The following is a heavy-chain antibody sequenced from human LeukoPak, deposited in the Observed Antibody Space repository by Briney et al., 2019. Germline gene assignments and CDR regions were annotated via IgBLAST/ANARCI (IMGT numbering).Heavy chain of an antibody. J-gene: IGHJ4*02. CDR1: GGSISSSNW. CDR2: IYHSGST. CDR3: ARVPVVRGVMGGHFDY. D-gene: IGHD3-10*01. Sequence: SGTLSLTRAVSGGSISSSNWWSWVRQPPGKGLEWIGEIYHSGSTNYNPSLKSRVTISVDKSKNQFSLKLSSVTAADTAVYYCARVPVVRGVMGGHFDYWGQGTLVTVSS. V-gene: IGHV4-4*02.